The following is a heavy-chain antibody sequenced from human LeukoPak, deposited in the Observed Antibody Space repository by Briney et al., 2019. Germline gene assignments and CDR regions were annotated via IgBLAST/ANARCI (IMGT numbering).Heavy chain of an antibody. CDR2: ITTSGSTI. CDR1: GFTFSDYY. Sequence: GGSLRLSCVASGFTFSDYYMNWIRQAPGKGLEWVSYITTSGSTIYYIDSVKGRFAISRDNAKNSLYLQMNSLRAEDTAVYYCARSNSYGYVRTMDVWGQGTTVTVSS. J-gene: IGHJ6*02. D-gene: IGHD5-18*01. V-gene: IGHV3-11*01. CDR3: ARSNSYGYVRTMDV.